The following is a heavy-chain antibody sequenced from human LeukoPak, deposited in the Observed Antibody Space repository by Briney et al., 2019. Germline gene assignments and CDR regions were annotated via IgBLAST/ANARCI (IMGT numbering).Heavy chain of an antibody. CDR1: GGTFSSYA. CDR3: ARGHSYYDSSGYYAKADWFDP. V-gene: IGHV1-69*05. CDR2: IIPIFGTA. D-gene: IGHD3-22*01. J-gene: IGHJ5*02. Sequence: SVKVSCKASGGTFSSYAISWVRQAPGQGLEWMGGIIPIFGTANYAQKFQGRVTITTDESTSTAYMELSSLRSEDTAVYYCARGHSYYDSSGYYAKADWFDPWGQGTLVTVSS.